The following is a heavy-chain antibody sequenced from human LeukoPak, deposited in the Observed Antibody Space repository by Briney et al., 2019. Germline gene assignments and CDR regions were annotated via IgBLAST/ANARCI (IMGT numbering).Heavy chain of an antibody. CDR3: ARDPGVRWLVGFDY. Sequence: PGGSLRLSCAASGFTFNSYGMHWVRQAPGKGLELVAVIWYDGSNKYYADSVKGRFTISRDNSENTLYLQMDNLRAEDTAVYYCARDPGVRWLVGFDYWGQGTLVTVSS. J-gene: IGHJ4*02. D-gene: IGHD6-19*01. CDR1: GFTFNSYG. V-gene: IGHV3-33*01. CDR2: IWYDGSNK.